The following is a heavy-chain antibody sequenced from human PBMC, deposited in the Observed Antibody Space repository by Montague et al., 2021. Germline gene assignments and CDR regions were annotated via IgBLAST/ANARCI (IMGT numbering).Heavy chain of an antibody. Sequence: SETLSLTCTVSRSLISSDYYCGWIRQPPGKGLEWMGSVSHGGRTYYNPSLKSRVTISVDTSNNHFSLKLSSVTAADTAMYYCARERDRYYMDIWGKGTTITVSS. CDR1: RSLISSDYY. J-gene: IGHJ6*03. CDR3: ARERDRYYMDI. CDR2: VSHGGRT. V-gene: IGHV4-38-2*02.